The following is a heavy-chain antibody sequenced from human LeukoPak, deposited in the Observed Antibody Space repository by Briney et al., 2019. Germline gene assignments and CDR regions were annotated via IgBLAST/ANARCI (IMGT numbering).Heavy chain of an antibody. Sequence: SETLSLTCTVSGGSISSGSYYWSWIRQPAGKGLEWIGCIYTSGSTNYNPSLKSRVTISVDTSKNQFSLKLSSVTAADTAVYYCARDGPSDAFDIWGQGTMVTVSS. D-gene: IGHD3/OR15-3a*01. J-gene: IGHJ3*02. V-gene: IGHV4-61*02. CDR1: GGSISSGSYY. CDR2: IYTSGST. CDR3: ARDGPSDAFDI.